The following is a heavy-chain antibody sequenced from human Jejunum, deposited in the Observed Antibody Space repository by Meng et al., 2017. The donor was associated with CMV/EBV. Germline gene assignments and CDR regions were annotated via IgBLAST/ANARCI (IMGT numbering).Heavy chain of an antibody. CDR3: ATSTTGMVASSYYNYAMDV. D-gene: IGHD1-1*01. CDR1: SNDG. J-gene: IGHJ6*02. V-gene: IGHV3-7*01. Sequence: SNDGMTWVRQAPGKGLEWVANIRHDGGERYFVDSVKGRFAISRDNTKNSLFLHMDRLRAEDTAVYYCATSTTGMVASSYYNYAMDVWGQGTTVTVSS. CDR2: IRHDGGER.